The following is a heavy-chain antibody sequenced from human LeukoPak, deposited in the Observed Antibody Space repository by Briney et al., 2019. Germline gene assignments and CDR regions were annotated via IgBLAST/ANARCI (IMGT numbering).Heavy chain of an antibody. CDR3: ARDRGNDRTRYFDY. Sequence: SETLSLTCTVSGGPISSYYWSWIRQPAGKGLEWIGRIYTSGSTNYNPSLKSRVTMSVDTSKNQFSLKLSSVTAADTAVYYCARDRGNDRTRYFDYWGQGTLVTVSS. CDR1: GGPISSYY. D-gene: IGHD3-22*01. V-gene: IGHV4-4*07. CDR2: IYTSGST. J-gene: IGHJ4*02.